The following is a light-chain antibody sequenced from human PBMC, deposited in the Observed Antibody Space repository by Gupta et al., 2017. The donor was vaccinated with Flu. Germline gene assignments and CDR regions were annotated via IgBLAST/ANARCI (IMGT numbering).Light chain of an antibody. J-gene: IGKJ4*01. CDR1: QDIRRS. CDR3: QTYNTYPVT. Sequence: DIQLTQSPSFLSASVGDRVTITCRASQDIRRSLAWYRQKPGEGPKLLIYAASTLQTGVPLRFSGSGSGTEFTLTINSLQPEDFATYYCQTYNTYPVTFGGGTKVEIK. V-gene: IGKV1-9*01. CDR2: AAS.